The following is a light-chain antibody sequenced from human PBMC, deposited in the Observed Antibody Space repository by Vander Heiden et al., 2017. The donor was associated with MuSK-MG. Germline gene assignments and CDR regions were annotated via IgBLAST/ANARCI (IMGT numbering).Light chain of an antibody. CDR3: LQHNSNPLT. Sequence: QIAQSPPSLSASVGDRVTITCRASQGIRNDLSWYQQKPGKAPKRLIYAASSFQTGVPSRFSGSGSGTEFTLTISSLQPEDFATYYCLQHNSNPLTFGGGTKVEIK. CDR2: AAS. J-gene: IGKJ4*02. CDR1: QGIRND. V-gene: IGKV1-17*01.